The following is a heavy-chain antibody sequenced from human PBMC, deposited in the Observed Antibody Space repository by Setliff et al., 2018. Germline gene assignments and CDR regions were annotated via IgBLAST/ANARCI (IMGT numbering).Heavy chain of an antibody. CDR2: TYYSGDT. J-gene: IGHJ6*03. CDR1: GGSLRSNF. Sequence: SETLSLTCTVSGGSLRSNFWGWIRQPPGKGLEWIGSTYYSGDTSYNPSLKSRVTMSVDMSRNQFSLRLNSVTAADTAVYYCARHVGIRGRGYNYYYYYMDVWGKGTTVTVSS. D-gene: IGHD3-10*01. V-gene: IGHV4-39*01. CDR3: ARHVGIRGRGYNYYYYYMDV.